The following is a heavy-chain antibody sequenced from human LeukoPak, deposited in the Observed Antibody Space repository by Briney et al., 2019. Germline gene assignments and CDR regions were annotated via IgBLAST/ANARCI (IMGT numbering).Heavy chain of an antibody. Sequence: GGSLRLSCAASGFTFSSYGMHWVRQAPGKGLEWVAVIWYDGSNKYYADSVKGRFTISRDNSKNTLYLQMNSLRAEDTAVYYCARAADSYYYYYYTDVWGKGTTVTVSS. J-gene: IGHJ6*03. V-gene: IGHV3-33*01. D-gene: IGHD6-13*01. CDR1: GFTFSSYG. CDR2: IWYDGSNK. CDR3: ARAADSYYYYYYTDV.